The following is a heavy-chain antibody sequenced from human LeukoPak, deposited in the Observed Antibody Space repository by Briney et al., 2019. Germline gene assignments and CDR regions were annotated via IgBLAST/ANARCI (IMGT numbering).Heavy chain of an antibody. D-gene: IGHD2-15*01. CDR1: VYTFTGYY. V-gene: IGHV1-2*02. Sequence: GASVKVSCKASVYTFTGYYMHWVRQAPGQGLEWVGWINPNSGGTNYAQKFQGTVTMTRDTSFSTAYMELSRLRSDDTAVYYCARDRQCSGGSCYYYYYYGMDVCGQRTTVTVSS. CDR2: INPNSGGT. J-gene: IGHJ6*02. CDR3: ARDRQCSGGSCYYYYYYGMDV.